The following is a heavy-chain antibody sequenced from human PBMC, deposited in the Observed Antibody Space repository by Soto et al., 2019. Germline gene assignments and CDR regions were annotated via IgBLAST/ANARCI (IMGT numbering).Heavy chain of an antibody. CDR3: ARDADYGGSRGGMDV. V-gene: IGHV4-31*03. Sequence: QVHLEESGPGLVKPSETLSLICSVSGGSLNNADYFWSWIRHHPENGLEWIGYIYYSGSTRYNPSFKTRATLSMDTSKNQFSLRLNSVTVADTAVYFCARDADYGGSRGGMDVWGRGTTVTVSS. D-gene: IGHD4-17*01. J-gene: IGHJ6*02. CDR2: IYYSGST. CDR1: GGSLNNADYF.